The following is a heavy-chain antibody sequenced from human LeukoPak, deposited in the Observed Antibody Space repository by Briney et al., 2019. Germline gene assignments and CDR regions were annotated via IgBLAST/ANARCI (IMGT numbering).Heavy chain of an antibody. CDR1: GYTFTGYY. CDR2: INPNSGGT. CDR3: ARLVASKHWFDP. V-gene: IGHV1-2*02. J-gene: IGHJ5*02. D-gene: IGHD5-12*01. Sequence: ASVKVSCKASGYTFTGYYIHWVRQAPGQGLEWMGWINPNSGGTNYAQKFQGRVTMTRDTSISTAYMELSRLTSDDTAVYYCARLVASKHWFDPWGQGTLVTVSS.